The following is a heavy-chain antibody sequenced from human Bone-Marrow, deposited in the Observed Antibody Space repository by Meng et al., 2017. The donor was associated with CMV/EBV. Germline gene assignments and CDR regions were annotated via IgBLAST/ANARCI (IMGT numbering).Heavy chain of an antibody. V-gene: IGHV3-53*01. CDR3: TTVPLGYCSSTSCYIGSYGMDV. D-gene: IGHD2-2*02. CDR1: GFTVSSNY. J-gene: IGHJ6*02. Sequence: GGSLRLSCAASGFTVSSNYMSWVRQAPGKGLEWVSVIYSGGSTYYADSVKGRFTISRDNSKNTLYLQMNSLKTEDTAVYYCTTVPLGYCSSTSCYIGSYGMDVWGQGTTVTVSS. CDR2: IYSGGST.